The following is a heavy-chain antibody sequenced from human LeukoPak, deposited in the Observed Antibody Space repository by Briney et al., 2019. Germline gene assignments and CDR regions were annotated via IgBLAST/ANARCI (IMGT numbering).Heavy chain of an antibody. CDR2: INPNSGGR. D-gene: IGHD1-26*01. J-gene: IGHJ4*02. Sequence: ASVKVSCKASGYTFTCYYMHWVRQAPGQGLEWMGWINPNSGGRNYAQKFQGRVTMTRDTAISTAYMELSRLRSDDTAVYYCARGYSGSFNFDYWGQGTLVTVSS. V-gene: IGHV1-2*02. CDR3: ARGYSGSFNFDY. CDR1: GYTFTCYY.